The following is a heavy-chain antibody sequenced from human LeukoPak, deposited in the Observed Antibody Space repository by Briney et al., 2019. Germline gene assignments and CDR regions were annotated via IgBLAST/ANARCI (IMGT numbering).Heavy chain of an antibody. Sequence: SETLSHTCTVSGGSISSYYWNWIRQPPGKGLEWIGNIYYSGSTNYNPSLKSRVTISVDTSKNQFSLKLSSVTAADTAMYYCARGSSSWPYYFDYWGQGALVTVSS. J-gene: IGHJ4*02. D-gene: IGHD6-13*01. CDR1: GGSISSYY. CDR2: IYYSGST. V-gene: IGHV4-59*01. CDR3: ARGSSSWPYYFDY.